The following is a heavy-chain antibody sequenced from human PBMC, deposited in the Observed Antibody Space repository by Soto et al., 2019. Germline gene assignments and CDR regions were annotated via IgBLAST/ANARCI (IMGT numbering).Heavy chain of an antibody. CDR3: TRQRGGYCSGGSCYSFSY. Sequence: GGSLRLSCAASGFTFSGSAMHWVRQASGKGLEWVGRIRSKANSYATAYAASVKGRFTISRDDSKNTAYLQMNSLKTEDTAVYYCTRQRGGYCSGGSCYSFSYWGQGTLVTVSS. V-gene: IGHV3-73*01. D-gene: IGHD2-15*01. CDR1: GFTFSGSA. CDR2: IRSKANSYAT. J-gene: IGHJ4*02.